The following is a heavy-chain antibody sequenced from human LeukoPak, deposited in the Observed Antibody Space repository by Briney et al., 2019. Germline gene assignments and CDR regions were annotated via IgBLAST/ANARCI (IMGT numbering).Heavy chain of an antibody. CDR1: GGSIRSDY. Sequence: SETLSLTCTVSGGSIRSDYWSWIRQPPGKGLEWIGYIYYSGTTNSGSTNYNPSLKSRVTISVDTSKSQFSLRVNSVTAADTAVYYCARHVVVRGAIRYFDYWGQGTLVTVSS. CDR2: IYYSGTTNSGST. J-gene: IGHJ4*02. D-gene: IGHD3-10*01. V-gene: IGHV4-59*01. CDR3: ARHVVVRGAIRYFDY.